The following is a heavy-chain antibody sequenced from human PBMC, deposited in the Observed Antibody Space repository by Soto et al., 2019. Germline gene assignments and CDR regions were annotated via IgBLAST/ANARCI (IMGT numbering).Heavy chain of an antibody. CDR2: FYYSGST. V-gene: IGHV4-39*01. CDR3: ARYSSSPAKDYNYGMDV. J-gene: IGHJ6*02. CDR1: GGSISSSSYY. Sequence: SETLSLTCTVSGGSISSSSYYWGWIRKPPGKGLEWIGCFYYSGSTYYTPSLKSRVTISVDTSKNQISLKLSSVTAADTAGYYCARYSSSPAKDYNYGMDVWGQGTTVTVSS. D-gene: IGHD6-6*01.